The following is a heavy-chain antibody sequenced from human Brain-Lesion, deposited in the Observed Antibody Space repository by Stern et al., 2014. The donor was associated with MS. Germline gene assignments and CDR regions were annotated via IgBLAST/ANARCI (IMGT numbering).Heavy chain of an antibody. J-gene: IGHJ6*02. CDR2: IFNSGST. CDR3: ARGRVVPGFQYYATDV. D-gene: IGHD2-2*01. CDR1: GGSISSGGYY. V-gene: IGHV4-61*02. Sequence: QLQLQESGPGLVKPSQTLSLSCTVSGGSISSGGYYWSWIRQPAGKGLEWIGRIFNSGSTSYNPSLKSRVTISKDTATNQFSLRLNSMTAADTAVYYCARGRVVPGFQYYATDVWGQGTTVIVSS.